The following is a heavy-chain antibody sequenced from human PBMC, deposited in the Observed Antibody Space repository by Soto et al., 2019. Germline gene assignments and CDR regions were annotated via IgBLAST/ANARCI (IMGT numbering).Heavy chain of an antibody. CDR3: VSGVKLVTATDAFDV. V-gene: IGHV4-39*01. J-gene: IGHJ3*01. CDR2: LFYTGSS. CDR1: GASVSSDFYY. D-gene: IGHD2-21*02. Sequence: PSETLSLTCNVSGASVSSDFYYWGWIRHPPGKTLEWIGSLFYTGSSYYSPSLQSRVTISLDTSKNQFSLRLSSVTAADTAVYYCVSGVKLVTATDAFDVWGLGTMVTVSS.